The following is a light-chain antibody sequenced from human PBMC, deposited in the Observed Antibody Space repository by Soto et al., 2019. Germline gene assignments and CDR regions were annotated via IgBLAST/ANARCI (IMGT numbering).Light chain of an antibody. CDR1: SSDVGGYNY. Sequence: QSALTQPASVSGSPGQSITIPCTGTSSDVGGYNYVSWYQQHPGKAPKLMIYDVSNRPSGVSNRSSGSKSGNTASLTISGLQAEEEADYYCSSYTSSSTYVFGTRTKVPVL. J-gene: IGLJ1*01. V-gene: IGLV2-14*01. CDR2: DVS. CDR3: SSYTSSSTYV.